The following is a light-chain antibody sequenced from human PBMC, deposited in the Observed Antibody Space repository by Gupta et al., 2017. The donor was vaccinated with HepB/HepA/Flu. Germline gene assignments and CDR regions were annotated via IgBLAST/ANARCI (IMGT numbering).Light chain of an antibody. CDR3: QQRSNWGLT. Sequence: EIVLTQSPATLSLSLGERATLPCRASQSVSSYLAWYQQKPGQAPRLLIYDASNRATGIPARFSGSGSGTDFTLTISSLEPEDFAVYYCQQRSNWGLTFGGGTKVEIK. J-gene: IGKJ4*01. CDR1: QSVSSY. CDR2: DAS. V-gene: IGKV3-11*01.